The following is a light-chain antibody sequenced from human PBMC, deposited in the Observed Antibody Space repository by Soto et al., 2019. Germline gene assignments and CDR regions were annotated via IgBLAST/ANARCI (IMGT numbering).Light chain of an antibody. V-gene: IGKV3-20*01. CDR1: QSVDSSY. Sequence: EVVLTQSPGTLSLSPGERATLSCRASQSVDSSYLAWYQQKPGQAPRLLIYDASSRATGIPDRFSGSGSGTDFTLTISRLEPEDFAVYYCQQYGISPPYTFGQGTKLESK. CDR3: QQYGISPPYT. J-gene: IGKJ2*01. CDR2: DAS.